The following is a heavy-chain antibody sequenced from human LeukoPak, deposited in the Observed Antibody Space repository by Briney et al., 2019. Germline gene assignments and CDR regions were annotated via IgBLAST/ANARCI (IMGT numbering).Heavy chain of an antibody. CDR3: ARLKDDVTKFDY. D-gene: IGHD2-8*01. CDR2: INQDVSRI. J-gene: IGHJ4*02. Sequence: PGRSLRLSCAGSGFSFSRYWMAWVRQAPGKGLEWGASINQDVSRIHYVDSVKGRFTISRDDAKNSLFLQMNSLRVEDTAVYYCARLKDDVTKFDYWGQGTLVTVSS. V-gene: IGHV3-7*01. CDR1: GFSFSRYW.